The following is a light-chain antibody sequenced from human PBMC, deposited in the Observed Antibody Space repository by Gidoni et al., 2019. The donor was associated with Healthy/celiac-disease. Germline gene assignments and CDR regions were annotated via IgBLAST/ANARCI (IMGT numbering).Light chain of an antibody. CDR1: QSVSSSY. Sequence: EIVLTQSPGTLSLSPGERATLSCRASQSVSSSYLAWYQQKPGQAPRLLIYDASSRATGIPDRFSGSGSGTDFTLTISRLDPEDFAVYYCQQYGSSLWTFXXXTKVEIK. J-gene: IGKJ1*01. CDR2: DAS. CDR3: QQYGSSLWT. V-gene: IGKV3-20*01.